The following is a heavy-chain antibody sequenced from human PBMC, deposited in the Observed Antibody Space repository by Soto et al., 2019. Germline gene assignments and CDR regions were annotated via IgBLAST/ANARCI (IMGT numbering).Heavy chain of an antibody. J-gene: IGHJ6*03. Sequence: SETLSLTCTVSGGSISSGGYYWSWIRQHPGKGLEGIGYIYYSGSTNYNPSLKSRVTISVDTSKNQFSLKLSSVTAADTAVYYCARGAKAARPGYYYYYYMDVWGKGTTVTVSS. CDR1: GGSISSGGYY. V-gene: IGHV4-31*03. D-gene: IGHD6-6*01. CDR2: IYYSGST. CDR3: ARGAKAARPGYYYYYYMDV.